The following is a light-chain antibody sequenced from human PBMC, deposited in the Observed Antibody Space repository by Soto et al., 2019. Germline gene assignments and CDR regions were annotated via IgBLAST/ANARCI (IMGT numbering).Light chain of an antibody. Sequence: DIQMTQSPSSLSASVGDRVTITCQATQDISNYLNWYQQKPGRAPKLLIYAASNLETGVPSRFSGSGSGTDFTFTISSLQPEDVATDYGQQYYSRPPYTFGQGTKLESK. V-gene: IGKV1-33*01. CDR2: AAS. CDR1: QDISNY. J-gene: IGKJ2*01. CDR3: QQYYSRPPYT.